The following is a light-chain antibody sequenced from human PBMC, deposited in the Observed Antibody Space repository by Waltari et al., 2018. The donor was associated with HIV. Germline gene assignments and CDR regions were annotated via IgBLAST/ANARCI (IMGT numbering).Light chain of an antibody. CDR2: GAS. CDR3: QQYDVWPLT. V-gene: IGKV3-15*01. Sequence: DILLTLSPPPLSVSPGARGTLSCRASQTVGLNLAWYQQRPGQPPKLLVYGASIRASGVSSRFTGSGSGTEFTLTITSVRSEDFAMYFCQQYDVWPLTFGGGTNVDLK. J-gene: IGKJ4*01. CDR1: QTVGLN.